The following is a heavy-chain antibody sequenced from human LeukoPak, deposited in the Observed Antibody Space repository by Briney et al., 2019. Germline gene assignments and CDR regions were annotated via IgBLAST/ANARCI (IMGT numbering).Heavy chain of an antibody. J-gene: IGHJ4*02. CDR3: ASTRRAVAGPKSIDY. V-gene: IGHV4-34*01. D-gene: IGHD6-19*01. Sequence: SETLSLTSAVYGGSFSGYYWSWIRQPPGKVLEWIGEINHSGSTTYNPSLKSRVTISVDTSKNQFSLKLSSVTAADTAVYYCASTRRAVAGPKSIDYWGQGTLVTVSS. CDR1: GGSFSGYY. CDR2: INHSGST.